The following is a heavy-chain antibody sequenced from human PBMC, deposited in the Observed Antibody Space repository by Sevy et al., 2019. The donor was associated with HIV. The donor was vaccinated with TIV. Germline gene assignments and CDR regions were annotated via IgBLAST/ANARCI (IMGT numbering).Heavy chain of an antibody. CDR2: ISYDGNK. J-gene: IGHJ4*02. CDR3: ARAGRLRLGELSSGPDY. Sequence: GGSLRLSCTASGFNFNTYGMHWVRQAPGKGLEWLAIISYDGNKYYADSVEGRFTISRDNSRNTLYLEMNSLISEDTAVFHCARAGRLRLGELSSGPDYWGPGTLVTVSS. D-gene: IGHD3-16*02. CDR1: GFNFNTYG. V-gene: IGHV3-30*03.